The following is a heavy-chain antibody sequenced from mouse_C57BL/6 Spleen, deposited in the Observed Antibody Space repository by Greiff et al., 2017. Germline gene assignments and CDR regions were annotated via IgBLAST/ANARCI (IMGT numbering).Heavy chain of an antibody. CDR3: ARDGSPLFYAMDY. V-gene: IGHV1-64*01. Sequence: QVQLQQPGAELVKPGASVKLSCKASGYTFTSYWMHWVKQRPGQGLEWIGMIHPNSGSTNYNEKFKSKATLTVDKSSSTAYMQLSSLTSEDSAVYYCARDGSPLFYAMDYWGQGTSVTVSS. D-gene: IGHD1-1*01. J-gene: IGHJ4*01. CDR1: GYTFTSYW. CDR2: IHPNSGST.